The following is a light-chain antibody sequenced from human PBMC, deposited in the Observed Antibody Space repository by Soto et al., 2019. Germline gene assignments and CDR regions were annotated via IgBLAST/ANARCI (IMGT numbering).Light chain of an antibody. CDR3: QQYGSSHWT. CDR2: GAS. V-gene: IGKV3-20*01. Sequence: ETVLTQSPGTLSLSPGERATLSCRASQTIRSNYLAWYRQKPGQAPSLLIYGASNRATGIADRFSGSGSGTDFTLIISRLEPGLFALYYCQQYGSSHWTFGNGTKVEIK. J-gene: IGKJ1*01. CDR1: QTIRSNY.